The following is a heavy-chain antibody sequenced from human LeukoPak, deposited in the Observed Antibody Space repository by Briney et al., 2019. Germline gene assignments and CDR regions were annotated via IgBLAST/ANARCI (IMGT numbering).Heavy chain of an antibody. CDR3: AKDKIGDTAMVYYFDY. V-gene: IGHV3-9*01. J-gene: IGHJ4*02. D-gene: IGHD5-18*01. Sequence: GGTLRLSCAASGFTFDDYAMHWVRQAPGKGLEWVSGISWNSGSIGYADSVKGRFTISRDNAKNSLYLQMNSLRAEDTALYYCAKDKIGDTAMVYYFDYWGQGTLVTVSS. CDR1: GFTFDDYA. CDR2: ISWNSGSI.